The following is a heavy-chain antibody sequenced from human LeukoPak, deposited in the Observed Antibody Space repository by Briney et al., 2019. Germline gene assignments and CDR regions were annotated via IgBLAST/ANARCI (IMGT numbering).Heavy chain of an antibody. CDR2: IYYSGST. J-gene: IGHJ3*02. CDR1: GGSISSSSYY. CDR3: ARSDSSGNWGLDAFDI. D-gene: IGHD3-22*01. V-gene: IGHV4-39*07. Sequence: SETLSLTCTVSGGSISSSSYYWGWIRQPPGKGLEWIGSIYYSGSTYYNPSLKSRVTISVDTSKNQFSLKLSSVTAADTAVYYCARSDSSGNWGLDAFDIWGQGTMVTVSS.